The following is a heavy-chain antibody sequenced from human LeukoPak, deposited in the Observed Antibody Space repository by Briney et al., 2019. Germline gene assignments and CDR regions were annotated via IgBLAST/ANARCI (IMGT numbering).Heavy chain of an antibody. Sequence: SETLSLTCAVYGGSFSGYYWSWIRQPPGKGLEWIGEINHSGSTNYNPSLKSRVTISVDTSKNQFSLKLSSVTAADTAVYYCARVPYYYYYGMDVWGQGTTVTVSS. J-gene: IGHJ6*02. CDR1: GGSFSGYY. CDR3: ARVPYYYYYGMDV. V-gene: IGHV4-34*01. CDR2: INHSGST.